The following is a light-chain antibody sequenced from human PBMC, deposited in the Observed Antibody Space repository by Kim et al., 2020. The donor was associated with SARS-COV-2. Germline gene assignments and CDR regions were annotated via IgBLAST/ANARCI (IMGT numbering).Light chain of an antibody. CDR3: LLYYGGAQV. CDR2: STS. CDR1: TGAVTSGYY. Sequence: QTVVTQEPSLTVSPGGTVTLTCASSTGAVTSGYYPNWFQQKPGQAPRALIYSTSNKNSWTPARFSGSLLGGKAALTLSGVQPEDEAEYYCLLYYGGAQVFGGGTKVTVL. J-gene: IGLJ3*02. V-gene: IGLV7-43*01.